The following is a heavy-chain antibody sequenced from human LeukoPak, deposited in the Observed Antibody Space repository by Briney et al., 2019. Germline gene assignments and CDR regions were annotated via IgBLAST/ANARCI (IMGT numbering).Heavy chain of an antibody. CDR1: GFTFSTNA. V-gene: IGHV3-30*04. CDR2: ISYDGSNI. CDR3: ARDYSSGYYRTFDY. D-gene: IGHD3-22*01. J-gene: IGHJ4*02. Sequence: GGSLRLSCLTSGFTFSTNAMSWVRQAPGKGLEWVAVISYDGSNIYYADSVKGRFTISRDNSKNTLYLQVNSLRAEDTAVYYCARDYSSGYYRTFDYWGQGTLVTVSS.